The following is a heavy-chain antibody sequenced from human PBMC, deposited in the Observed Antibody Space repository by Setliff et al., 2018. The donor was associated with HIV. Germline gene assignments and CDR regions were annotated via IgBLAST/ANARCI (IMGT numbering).Heavy chain of an antibody. CDR1: GFSFDVYA. CDR3: AREGSGFLDY. J-gene: IGHJ4*02. V-gene: IGHV3-7*03. D-gene: IGHD3-9*01. CDR2: INQDGSER. Sequence: PGGSLRLSCGASGFSFDVYAMSWVRQAPGKGLEWVANINQDGSERYYVDSVKGRFTISRDNAKNSLYLQMNSLRAEDTAVYFCAREGSGFLDYWGQGTLVTVSS.